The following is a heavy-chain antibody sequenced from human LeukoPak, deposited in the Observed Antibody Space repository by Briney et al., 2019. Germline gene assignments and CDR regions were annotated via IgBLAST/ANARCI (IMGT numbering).Heavy chain of an antibody. CDR1: GFTFSSYA. D-gene: IGHD2-15*01. J-gene: IGHJ4*02. Sequence: GGSLRLSCAASGFTFSSYAMSWVRQARGKGLEWVSDISGSGGSTYYADSVKGRFTISRDNSKNTLYLQMNSLRAEDTAVYYCAKTPRVGVVVVAATRGYYFDYWGQGTLVTVSS. V-gene: IGHV3-23*01. CDR3: AKTPRVGVVVVAATRGYYFDY. CDR2: ISGSGGST.